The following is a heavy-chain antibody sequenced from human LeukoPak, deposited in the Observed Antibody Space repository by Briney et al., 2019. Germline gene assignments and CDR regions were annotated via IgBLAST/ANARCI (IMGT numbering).Heavy chain of an antibody. D-gene: IGHD2/OR15-2a*01. CDR2: ITSSSSNI. CDR1: GFTFTDYY. Sequence: PGGSLRLSCSASGFTFTDYYMNWVRQAPGKGLVWVSAITSSSSNIYYADSVKGRFTISRDNAKNSLYLQMNSLRAEDTAVYYCARSNLNDYWGQGTLVTVSS. J-gene: IGHJ4*02. V-gene: IGHV3-69-1*01. CDR3: ARSNLNDY.